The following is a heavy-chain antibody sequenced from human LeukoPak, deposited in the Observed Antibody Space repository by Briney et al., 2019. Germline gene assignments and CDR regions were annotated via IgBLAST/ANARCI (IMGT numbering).Heavy chain of an antibody. CDR3: ARDLTVVTAYYFDY. J-gene: IGHJ4*02. CDR1: GYTFTSYG. CDR2: ISAYNGNT. D-gene: IGHD2-21*02. V-gene: IGHV1-18*01. Sequence: ASVEVSCKASGYTFTSYGISWVRQAPGQGPEWMGWISAYNGNTNYAQKLQGRVTMTTDTSTSTAYMELRSLRSDDTAVYYCARDLTVVTAYYFDYWGQGTLVTVSS.